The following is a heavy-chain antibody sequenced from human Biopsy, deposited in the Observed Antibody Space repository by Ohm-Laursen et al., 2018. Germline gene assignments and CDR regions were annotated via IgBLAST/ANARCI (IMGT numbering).Heavy chain of an antibody. CDR3: ARGPHSGSHSCFDY. Sequence: SSVKVSCKASGGTFINYATSWVRQAPGQGLEWMGGIIPMFGTANYAQMFQGRVTISADESTSTSYMELSSLTTEDTAIYYCARGPHSGSHSCFDYWGRGTLVTVSS. J-gene: IGHJ4*02. D-gene: IGHD1-26*01. V-gene: IGHV1-69*01. CDR2: IIPMFGTA. CDR1: GGTFINYA.